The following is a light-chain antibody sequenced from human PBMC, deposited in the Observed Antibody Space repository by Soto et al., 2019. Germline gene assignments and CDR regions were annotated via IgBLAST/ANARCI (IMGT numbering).Light chain of an antibody. V-gene: IGLV6-57*04. CDR2: KND. CDR3: QSYDSFSVV. CDR1: GGSIASNH. J-gene: IGLJ2*01. Sequence: NFMLTQPHSVSESPGKTVTISCTRSGGSIASNHVQWYQQRPGSAPTTVIYKNDQRPSGVPDRFSGSIDSSSNSASLTISGLKTVDEADFYCQSYDSFSVVFGGGTKLTVL.